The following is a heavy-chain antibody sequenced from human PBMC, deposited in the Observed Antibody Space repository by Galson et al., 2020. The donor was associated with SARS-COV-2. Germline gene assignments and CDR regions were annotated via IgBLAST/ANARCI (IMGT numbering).Heavy chain of an antibody. CDR3: AKDGHVYCGGDCSPDY. CDR1: GFTFSSYG. Sequence: QLGESLKISCAASGFTFSSYGMHWVRQAPGKGLEWVAVISYDGSNKYYADSVKGRFTISRDNSKNTLYLQMNSLRAEDTAVYYCAKDGHVYCGGDCSPDYWGQGTLVTVSS. CDR2: ISYDGSNK. J-gene: IGHJ4*02. V-gene: IGHV3-30*18. D-gene: IGHD2-21*02.